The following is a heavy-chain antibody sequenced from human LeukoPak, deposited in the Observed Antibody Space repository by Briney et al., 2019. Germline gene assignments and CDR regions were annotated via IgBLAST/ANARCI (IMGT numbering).Heavy chain of an antibody. CDR1: GDSISGFY. J-gene: IGHJ6*03. V-gene: IGHV4-4*07. CDR2: IYTSGST. Sequence: SETLSLTCTVSGDSISGFYWSWIRQAAGKGLEWIGHIYTSGSTNYNPSLKSRVTMSVDMSKNQFSLKLSSVTAADTAVYYCARALYYYNYYYMDVWGKGTTVTVSS. CDR3: ARALYYYNYYYMDV.